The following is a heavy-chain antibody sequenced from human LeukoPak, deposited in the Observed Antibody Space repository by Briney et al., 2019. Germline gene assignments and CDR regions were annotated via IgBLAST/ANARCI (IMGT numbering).Heavy chain of an antibody. J-gene: IGHJ6*03. CDR2: ISSSSSTI. CDR3: ARDRTHNYYYMDV. Sequence: GGSLRLSCAASGFTFSSYSMNWVRQAPGKGLEWVSYISSSSSTIYYADSVKGRFTISRDNAKNSLYLQMNSLRAEDTAVYYCARDRTHNYYYMDVWGKGTTVTVSS. V-gene: IGHV3-48*04. CDR1: GFTFSSYS. D-gene: IGHD1-14*01.